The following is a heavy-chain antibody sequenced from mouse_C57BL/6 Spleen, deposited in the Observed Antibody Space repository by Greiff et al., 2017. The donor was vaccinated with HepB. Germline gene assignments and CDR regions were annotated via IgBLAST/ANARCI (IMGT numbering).Heavy chain of an antibody. V-gene: IGHV1-54*01. CDR3: ARETMVSRMYYFDY. CDR1: GYAFTNYL. D-gene: IGHD2-1*01. CDR2: INPGSGGT. Sequence: QVQLQQSGAELVRPGTSVKVSCKASGYAFTNYLIEWVKQRPGQGLEWIGVINPGSGGTNYNEKFKGKATLTADKSSSTAYMQLSSLTSEDSAVYFCARETMVSRMYYFDYWGQGTTLTVSS. J-gene: IGHJ2*01.